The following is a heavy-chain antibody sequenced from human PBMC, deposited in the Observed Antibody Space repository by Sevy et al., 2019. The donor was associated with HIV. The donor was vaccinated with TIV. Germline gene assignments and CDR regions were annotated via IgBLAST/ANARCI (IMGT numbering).Heavy chain of an antibody. CDR1: GFTFSNYG. CDR3: ARESGSNWKFDL. J-gene: IGHJ2*01. V-gene: IGHV3-33*01. D-gene: IGHD1-26*01. CDR2: IFSDANIK. Sequence: GGSLRLSCAASGFTFSNYGMHWVRQAPGKGLEWVGAIFSDANIKYYVDSVKGRFAISRDNSKNTAYLQMNSLRAEDTAVYSCARESGSNWKFDLWGRGTPVTVSS.